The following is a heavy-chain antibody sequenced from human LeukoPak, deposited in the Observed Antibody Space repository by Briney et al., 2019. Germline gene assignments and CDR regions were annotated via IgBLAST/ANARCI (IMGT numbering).Heavy chain of an antibody. V-gene: IGHV3-33*01. Sequence: PGGSLRLSCAASGFTFSSYGMHWVRQAPGKGLEWVADIWYDGSNKYYADSVKGRFTISRDNSKNTLYLQMNSLRAEDTAVYYCARARIDYYGSGSPLDYYGMDVGGQGTTVTVSS. CDR1: GFTFSSYG. CDR3: ARARIDYYGSGSPLDYYGMDV. CDR2: IWYDGSNK. J-gene: IGHJ6*02. D-gene: IGHD3-10*01.